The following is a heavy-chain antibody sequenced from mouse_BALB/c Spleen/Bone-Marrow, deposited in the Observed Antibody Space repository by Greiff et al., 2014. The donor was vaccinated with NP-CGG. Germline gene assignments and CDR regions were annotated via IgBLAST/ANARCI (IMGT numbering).Heavy chain of an antibody. V-gene: IGHV1-18*01. CDR2: INPNNGGT. CDR3: ARSRGNYWYFDV. CDR1: GYTFTEYT. D-gene: IGHD2-1*01. Sequence: DVKLQESGPELVKPGASVKISCKTSGYTFTEYTMHWVKRSHGKSLEWIGGINPNNGGTVYNQKFEDKATLTVDKSSSTAYMEFRSLTSEDSAIYYCARSRGNYWYFDVWGAGTTVTVSS. J-gene: IGHJ1*01.